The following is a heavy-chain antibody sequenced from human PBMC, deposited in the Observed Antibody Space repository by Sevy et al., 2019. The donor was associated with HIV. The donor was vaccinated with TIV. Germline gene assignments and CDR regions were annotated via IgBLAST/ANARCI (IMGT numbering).Heavy chain of an antibody. D-gene: IGHD6-19*01. CDR3: AKDKGSSGWYGVDY. V-gene: IGHV3-9*01. Sequence: GGSLRLSCAASGFTFDDYAMHWVRQAPGKGLEWVSGISWNSGSIGYADSVKGRFTISRDNATNSLYLQMNSLRAEDTALYYCAKDKGSSGWYGVDYWGQGTLVTVSS. CDR2: ISWNSGSI. J-gene: IGHJ4*02. CDR1: GFTFDDYA.